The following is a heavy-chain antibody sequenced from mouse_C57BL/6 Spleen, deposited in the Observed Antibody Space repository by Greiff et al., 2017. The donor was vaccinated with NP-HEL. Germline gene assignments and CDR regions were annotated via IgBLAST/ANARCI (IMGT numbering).Heavy chain of an antibody. CDR1: GYTFTSYW. V-gene: IGHV1-69*01. D-gene: IGHD2-5*01. Sequence: QVQLQQPGAELVMPGASVKLSCKASGYTFTSYWMHWVKQRPGQGLEWIGELDPSDSYTNYNQKFKGKSTLTVDKSSSTAYMQLSSLTSEDSAVYYCARMGYTYSNSLAWFAYWGQGTLVTVSA. CDR2: LDPSDSYT. J-gene: IGHJ3*01. CDR3: ARMGYTYSNSLAWFAY.